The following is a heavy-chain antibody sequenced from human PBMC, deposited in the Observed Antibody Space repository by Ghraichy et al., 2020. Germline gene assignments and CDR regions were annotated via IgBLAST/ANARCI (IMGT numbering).Heavy chain of an antibody. CDR3: ARGGRMEATGYYYYGMDV. V-gene: IGHV3-74*01. D-gene: IGHD5-12*01. J-gene: IGHJ6*02. CDR1: GFIFSNYW. CDR2: INSDGRTT. Sequence: GGSLRLSCAASGFIFSNYWMHWVRQGPGKGLVWVSRINSDGRTTRYADSVKGRFTISRDNAKNTLYLQMNSLRAEDTAVYYCARGGRMEATGYYYYGMDVWGQGTTVTVSS.